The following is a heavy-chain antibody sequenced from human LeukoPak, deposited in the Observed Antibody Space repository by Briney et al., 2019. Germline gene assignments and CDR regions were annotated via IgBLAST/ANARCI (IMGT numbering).Heavy chain of an antibody. CDR2: IYYSGST. CDR1: GGSISSSSYY. D-gene: IGHD5-24*01. J-gene: IGHJ4*02. CDR3: ARERRDSLDY. Sequence: SETLSLTCTVSGGSISSSSYYWGWIRQPPGKGLEWIGSIYYSGSTYYNPSLKSRVTISVDTSKNQFSLKLSSVTAADTAVYYCARERRDSLDYWGQGTLVTVSS. V-gene: IGHV4-39*02.